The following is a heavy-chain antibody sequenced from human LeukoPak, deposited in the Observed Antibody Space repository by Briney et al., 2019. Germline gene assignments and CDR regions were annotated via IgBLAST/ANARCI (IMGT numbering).Heavy chain of an antibody. CDR3: ARGGCCSSTSCYCHYGMDV. CDR2: IIPIFGTA. CDR1: GYTFTSYA. V-gene: IGHV1-69*13. Sequence: SVKVSCKASGYTFTSYAISWVRQAPGQGLEWMGGIIPIFGTANYAQKFQGRVTITADESTSTAYMELSSLRSEDTAVYYCARGGCCSSTSCYCHYGMDVWGQGTTVTVSS. J-gene: IGHJ6*02. D-gene: IGHD2-2*01.